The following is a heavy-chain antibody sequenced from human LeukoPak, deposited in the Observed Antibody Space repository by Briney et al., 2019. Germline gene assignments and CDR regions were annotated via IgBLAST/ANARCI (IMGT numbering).Heavy chain of an antibody. V-gene: IGHV3-11*01. CDR3: ARGKRRFDY. CDR1: GFSFSEYY. Sequence: GGSLRLSCAASGFSFSEYYMSWIRQAPGKGLQWVAYISGSGSSIYYADSVRGRFTVSRDNARNSLYLHMNSLKADDTAVYYCARGKRRFDYWGQGTLVTVSS. CDR2: ISGSGSSI. J-gene: IGHJ4*02.